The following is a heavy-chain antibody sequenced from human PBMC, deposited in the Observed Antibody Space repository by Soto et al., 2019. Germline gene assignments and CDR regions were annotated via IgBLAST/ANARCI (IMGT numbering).Heavy chain of an antibody. Sequence: SETLSLTCTVSGGSISSSSYYWGWIRQPPGKGLEWIGSIYYSGSTYYNPSLKSRVTISVDRSKNQFSLELTSVTAADTAVYYCARAAIKGHQVPGQPPSSQTLDYWGQGTLVTVSS. CDR3: ARAAIKGHQVPGQPPSSQTLDY. CDR1: GGSISSSSYY. D-gene: IGHD2-2*01. V-gene: IGHV4-39*07. J-gene: IGHJ4*02. CDR2: IYYSGST.